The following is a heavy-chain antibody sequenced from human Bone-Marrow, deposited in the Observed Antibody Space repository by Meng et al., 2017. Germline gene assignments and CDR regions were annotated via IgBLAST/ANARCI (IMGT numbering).Heavy chain of an antibody. Sequence: ASVKVSCKASGYNFIAYWVYWVRQAPGQGLEWIGWVNPNGGGTNYAHKFLGRVTVTRDTSTTTVYMDMSSLTYDDTAVYYCAVLEGGWGQGTPVTVSS. J-gene: IGHJ4*02. V-gene: IGHV1-2*07. CDR1: GYNFIAYW. CDR2: VNPNGGGT. CDR3: AVLEGG. D-gene: IGHD2-8*02.